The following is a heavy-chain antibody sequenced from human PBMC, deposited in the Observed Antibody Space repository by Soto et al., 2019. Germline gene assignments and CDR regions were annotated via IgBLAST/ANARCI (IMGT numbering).Heavy chain of an antibody. J-gene: IGHJ5*02. CDR1: GGSISSGDYY. D-gene: IGHD3-22*01. V-gene: IGHV4-30-4*01. CDR3: AREPYYYDSSGYVSQFDP. CDR2: IYYSGST. Sequence: SETLSLTCTVSGGSISSGDYYWSWIRQPPGKGLEWIGYIYYSGSTYYNPSLKSRVTISVDTSKNQFSLKLSSVTAADTAVYYCAREPYYYDSSGYVSQFDPWGQGTLVTVSS.